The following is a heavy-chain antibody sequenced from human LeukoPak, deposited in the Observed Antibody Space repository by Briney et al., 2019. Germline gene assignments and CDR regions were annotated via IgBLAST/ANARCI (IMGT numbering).Heavy chain of an antibody. D-gene: IGHD2-2*02. J-gene: IGHJ4*02. V-gene: IGHV3-30*18. CDR1: GFTFSSYG. CDR2: ISYDGGNK. CDR3: AKKSVPNTPPTFDY. Sequence: GGSLRLSCAASGFTFSSYGMHWVRQAPGKGLEWVAVISYDGGNKYYADSVKGRFTISRDNSKNTLYLQMNSLRAEDTAVYYCAKKSVPNTPPTFDYWGQGTLVTVSS.